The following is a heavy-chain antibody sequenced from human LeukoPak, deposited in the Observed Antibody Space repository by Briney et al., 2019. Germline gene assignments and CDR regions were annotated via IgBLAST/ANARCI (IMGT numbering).Heavy chain of an antibody. D-gene: IGHD2-15*01. CDR2: INHSGST. Sequence: SETLSLTCAVYGVSFSGYYWSWIRQPPGKGLEWIGEINHSGSTNYNPSLKSRVTISVDTSKNQFSLKLSSVTAADTAVYYCGGSEAYYYYMDVWGKGTTVTVSS. CDR3: GGSEAYYYYMDV. J-gene: IGHJ6*03. V-gene: IGHV4-34*01. CDR1: GVSFSGYY.